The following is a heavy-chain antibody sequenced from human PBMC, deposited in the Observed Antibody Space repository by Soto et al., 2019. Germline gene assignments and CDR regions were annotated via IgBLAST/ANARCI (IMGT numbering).Heavy chain of an antibody. J-gene: IGHJ4*02. CDR1: GFPFSNYA. CDR2: ISSSGRQT. D-gene: IGHD3-3*01. Sequence: RLSCAASGFPFSNYAMSWVRQAPGKGLEWVSAISSSGRQTYYADSVRGRFTILRDNSKNALYLQMSSLRAGDTAVYYCAKDRTTFGVITQYFFDSWGQATLVTVSS. CDR3: AKDRTTFGVITQYFFDS. V-gene: IGHV3-23*01.